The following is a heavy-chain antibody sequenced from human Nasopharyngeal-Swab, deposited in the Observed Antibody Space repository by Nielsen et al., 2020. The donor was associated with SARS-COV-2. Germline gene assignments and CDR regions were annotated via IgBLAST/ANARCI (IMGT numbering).Heavy chain of an antibody. CDR2: ISGSGGST. CDR1: GFTFSSYA. J-gene: IGHJ4*02. D-gene: IGHD1-26*01. V-gene: IGHV3-23*01. CDR3: AKDLRYSESYFDY. Sequence: GESLKISCAASGFTFSSYAMSWVRQAPGKGLEWVSAISGSGGSTYYADSVKGRFTISRDNSKNTLYLQMNRLRAENTAVYYCAKDLRYSESYFDYWGQGTLVTVSS.